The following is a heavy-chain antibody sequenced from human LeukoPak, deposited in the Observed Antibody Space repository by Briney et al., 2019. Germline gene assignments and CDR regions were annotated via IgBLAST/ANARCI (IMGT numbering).Heavy chain of an antibody. V-gene: IGHV2-70*04. J-gene: IGHJ4*02. D-gene: IGHD2-21*02. Sequence: SGPALVKPTQTLTLTCTFSGFSLSTSGMRVSWIRQPPGKALEWLARIDWDDDKLYITSLKTRLTLSKDTSKHKVVLTMTNMAPVDTATSYCARLAHCGGDCYSRAYFAYWGQGTLVTVSS. CDR3: ARLAHCGGDCYSRAYFAY. CDR1: GFSLSTSGMR. CDR2: IDWDDDK.